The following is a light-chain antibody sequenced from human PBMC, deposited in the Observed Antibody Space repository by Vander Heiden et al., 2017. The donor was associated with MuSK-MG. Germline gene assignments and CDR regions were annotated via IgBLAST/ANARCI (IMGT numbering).Light chain of an antibody. V-gene: IGLV2-14*03. Sequence: QSALTQPASVSGSHGQSITTSCTGTSSDVGAYNYVSWYQQYPGKTPKLMIYDVSNRPSGVSNRFSGSKSGNTASLTISGLQAEDEADYYCSSCTSSSTYVFGTGTKVTVL. CDR2: DVS. CDR3: SSCTSSSTYV. J-gene: IGLJ1*01. CDR1: SSDVGAYNY.